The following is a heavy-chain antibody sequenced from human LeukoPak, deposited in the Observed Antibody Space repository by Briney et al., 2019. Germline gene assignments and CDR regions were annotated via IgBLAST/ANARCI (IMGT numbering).Heavy chain of an antibody. D-gene: IGHD6-13*01. V-gene: IGHV1-69*13. Sequence: GASVKVSCKASGGTFSSYAISWVRQAPGQGPEWMGGIIPIFGTANYAQKFQGRVTITADESTSTAYMELSSLRSEDTAVYYCAYSSSRSYYFDYWGQGTLVTVSS. J-gene: IGHJ4*02. CDR1: GGTFSSYA. CDR3: AYSSSRSYYFDY. CDR2: IIPIFGTA.